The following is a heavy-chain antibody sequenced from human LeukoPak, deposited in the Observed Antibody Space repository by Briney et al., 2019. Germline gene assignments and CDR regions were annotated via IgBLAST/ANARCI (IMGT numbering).Heavy chain of an antibody. Sequence: GGSLTLSCAASGFTFTTYSRSWVRQAPGKGLEWVGAISGSGGSTYYAASVKGRITTSRDNSKNTLYLQMNSLRADDTAVYYCAKEVGERHFDYWGQGTLVTVSS. J-gene: IGHJ4*02. CDR1: GFTFTTYS. CDR2: ISGSGGST. CDR3: AKEVGERHFDY. D-gene: IGHD3-16*01. V-gene: IGHV3-23*01.